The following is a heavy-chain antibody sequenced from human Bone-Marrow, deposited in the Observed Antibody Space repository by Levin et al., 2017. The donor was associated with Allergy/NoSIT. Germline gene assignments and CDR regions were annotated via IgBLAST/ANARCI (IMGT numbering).Heavy chain of an antibody. CDR1: GTSISSSTYY. CDR2: IYNSGRT. D-gene: IGHD1-26*01. CDR3: ATSTSWSYSGDWYFDG. Sequence: GSLRLSCSVSGTSISSSTYYWGWIRQPPGKGLEWIGSIYNSGRTYYSPSLKSRITISIDTSKNHFSLNLNSVTAADTAVYYCATSTSWSYSGDWYFDGWGRGTLVTVSS. V-gene: IGHV4-39*02. J-gene: IGHJ2*01.